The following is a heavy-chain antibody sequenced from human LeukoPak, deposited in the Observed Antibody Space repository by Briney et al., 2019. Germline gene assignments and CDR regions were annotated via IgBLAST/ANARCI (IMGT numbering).Heavy chain of an antibody. CDR3: ARRGYYDSGGYYGY. V-gene: IGHV4-59*08. Sequence: ETVSLTCIVSGGSISNYYWSWIRQPPGKGLEWIAYINYSGHNNYNPSLKSRVTISIDTSKNHFSLRLSSVTAADTAVYYCARRGYYDSGGYYGYWGQGTLLPLFS. D-gene: IGHD3-22*01. CDR1: GGSISNYY. J-gene: IGHJ4*02. CDR2: INYSGHN.